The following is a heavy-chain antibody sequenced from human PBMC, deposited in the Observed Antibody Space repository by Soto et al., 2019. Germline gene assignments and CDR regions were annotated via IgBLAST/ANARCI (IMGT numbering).Heavy chain of an antibody. CDR3: ARRRMGSTSWPDYYGMDV. CDR2: ISAYNGNT. J-gene: IGHJ6*02. D-gene: IGHD2-2*01. V-gene: IGHV1-18*01. CDR1: GYTFTSYA. Sequence: GASVKVSCKASGYTFTSYAMHWVRQAPGQRLEWMGWISAYNGNTNYAQKLQGRVTMTTDTSTSTAYMELRSLRSDDTAVYYCARRRMGSTSWPDYYGMDVWGQGTTVTVSS.